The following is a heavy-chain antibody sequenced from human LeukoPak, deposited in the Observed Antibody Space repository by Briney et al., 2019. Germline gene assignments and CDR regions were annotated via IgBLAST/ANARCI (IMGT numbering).Heavy chain of an antibody. CDR2: ISSSSSYI. CDR3: ARGGTRAAPIDY. V-gene: IGHV3-21*04. D-gene: IGHD6-6*01. CDR1: GFTFSSYS. J-gene: IGHJ4*02. Sequence: GGSLRLSCAASGFTFSSYSMNWVRQAPGKGLEWVSSISSSSSYIYYADSVKGRFTISRDNAKNSLYLQMNSLRAEDTAVYYCARGGTRAAPIDYWGQGTLVTVSS.